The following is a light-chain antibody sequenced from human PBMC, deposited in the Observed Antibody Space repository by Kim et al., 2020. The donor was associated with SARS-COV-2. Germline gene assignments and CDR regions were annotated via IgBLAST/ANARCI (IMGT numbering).Light chain of an antibody. J-gene: IGLJ2*01. CDR3: QVYDSSSVHPV. Sequence: KTTRMTYQVENMRSQLVPLSQQKPGPAPVLIIYYHSDRPSGITERFCGASCGNTATLTISRVEAGDKAVYYCQVYDSSSVHPVFGRGTQLAV. V-gene: IGLV3-21*04. CDR2: YHS. CDR1: NMRSQL.